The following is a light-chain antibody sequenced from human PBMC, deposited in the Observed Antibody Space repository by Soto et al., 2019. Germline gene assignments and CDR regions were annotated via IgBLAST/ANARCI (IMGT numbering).Light chain of an antibody. CDR1: QSVSSSY. CDR3: QQYGSSPIT. J-gene: IGKJ5*01. V-gene: IGKV3-20*01. Sequence: EIAMTQSPATLSVSPGERATLSCRASQSVSSSYLAWYQQRPGQAPRLLIYGASSRATGIPDRFSGSGSGTDFTLTISRLEPEDFAVYYCQQYGSSPITFGQGTRLETK. CDR2: GAS.